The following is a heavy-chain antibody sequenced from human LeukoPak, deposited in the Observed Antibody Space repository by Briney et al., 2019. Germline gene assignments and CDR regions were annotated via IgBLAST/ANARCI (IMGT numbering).Heavy chain of an antibody. CDR1: GFPFSSFG. CDR3: AKGDLWFGEPPWFDP. D-gene: IGHD3-10*01. J-gene: IGHJ5*02. V-gene: IGHV3-30*18. Sequence: GGSLRLSCAASGFPFSSFGLNWVRQAPGKGLEWVAVISYDGSNKYYADSVKGRFTISRDNSKNTLYLQMNSLRAEDTAVYYCAKGDLWFGEPPWFDPWGQGTLVTVSS. CDR2: ISYDGSNK.